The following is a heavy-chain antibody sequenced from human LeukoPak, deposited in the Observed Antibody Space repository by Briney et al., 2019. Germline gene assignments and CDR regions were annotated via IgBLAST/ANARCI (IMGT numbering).Heavy chain of an antibody. D-gene: IGHD3-10*01. Sequence: GGSLRLSCAASGFTFSSYEMNWVRQAPGKGLEGVSYISSSGSTIYYADSVKGRFTISRDNAKNSLYLQMNSLRGEDTAVYYCARDTLGPYYYGSGSYPWGQGTLVTVSS. CDR3: ARDTLGPYYYGSGSYP. CDR2: ISSSGSTI. V-gene: IGHV3-48*03. J-gene: IGHJ4*02. CDR1: GFTFSSYE.